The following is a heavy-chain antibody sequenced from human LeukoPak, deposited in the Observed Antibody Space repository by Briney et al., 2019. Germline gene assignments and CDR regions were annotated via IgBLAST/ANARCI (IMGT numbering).Heavy chain of an antibody. Sequence: SETLSLTCTVSGVSMHYYFWNWIRQPAGEGLQWIGRIHSSGTTNYNPSLKSRVTISVDTSKNKFSLKLSSVTAADTAVYYCARDLYGDDYFDYWGQGTLVTVSS. CDR2: IHSSGTT. CDR3: ARDLYGDDYFDY. CDR1: GVSMHYYF. D-gene: IGHD4-17*01. J-gene: IGHJ4*02. V-gene: IGHV4-4*07.